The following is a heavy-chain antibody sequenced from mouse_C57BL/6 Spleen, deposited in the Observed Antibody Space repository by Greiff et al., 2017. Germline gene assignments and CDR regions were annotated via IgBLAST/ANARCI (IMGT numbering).Heavy chain of an antibody. CDR2: INPSNGGT. V-gene: IGHV1-53*01. D-gene: IGHD2-10*02. J-gene: IGHJ3*01. CDR3: ARSGYGNSAWFAY. CDR1: GYTFTSYW. Sequence: VQLQQSGTELVKPGASVKLSCKASGYTFTSYWMHWVKQRPGQGLEWIGNINPSNGGTNYNEKFKSKATLTVDKSSSTAYMQLSSLTSEDSAVYYCARSGYGNSAWFAYWGQGTLVTVSA.